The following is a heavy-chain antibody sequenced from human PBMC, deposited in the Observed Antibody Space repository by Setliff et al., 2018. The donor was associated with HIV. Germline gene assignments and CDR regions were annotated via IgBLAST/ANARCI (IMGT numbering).Heavy chain of an antibody. V-gene: IGHV1-2*02. J-gene: IGHJ3*02. CDR1: GYTFTGYY. CDR2: INPNSGGT. CDR3: ATHTYYYDSSGYYFDAFDI. Sequence: ASVKVSCKASGYTFTGYYMHWVRQAPGQGLEWMGWINPNSGGTNYAQKFQGRVTMTRDTSISTAYMELSRLRSDDTAVYYCATHTYYYDSSGYYFDAFDIWGQGTMVTV. D-gene: IGHD3-22*01.